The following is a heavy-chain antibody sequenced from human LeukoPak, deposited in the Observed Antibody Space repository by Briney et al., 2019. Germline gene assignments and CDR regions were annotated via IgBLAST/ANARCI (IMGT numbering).Heavy chain of an antibody. D-gene: IGHD4-17*01. CDR2: TYYSGST. V-gene: IGHV4-59*12. CDR1: GGSISSYY. Sequence: SETLSLTCTVSGGSISSYYWSWIRQPPGKGLEWIGYTYYSGSTYYNPSLKSRVTISVDTSKNQSSLKLSSVTAADTAVYYCARVTSDYGDYASPRGVGNWDYWGQGTLVTVSS. J-gene: IGHJ4*02. CDR3: ARVTSDYGDYASPRGVGNWDY.